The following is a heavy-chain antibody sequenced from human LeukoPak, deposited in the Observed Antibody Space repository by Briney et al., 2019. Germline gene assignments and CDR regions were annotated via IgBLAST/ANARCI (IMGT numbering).Heavy chain of an antibody. V-gene: IGHV1-46*01. CDR2: INPSGGST. J-gene: IGHJ4*02. CDR1: GYTFTSYY. D-gene: IGHD4-23*01. CDR3: ARLRTVVTPDY. Sequence: ASVKVSCKASGYTFTSYYMHWVRQAPGQGLEWMGIINPSGGSTSYAQKFQGRVTMTRDTSTSAVYMELSSLRSEDTAVYYCARLRTVVTPDYWGQGTLVTVSS.